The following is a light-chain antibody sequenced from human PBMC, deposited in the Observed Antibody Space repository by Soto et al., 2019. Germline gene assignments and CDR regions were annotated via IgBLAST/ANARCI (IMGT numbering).Light chain of an antibody. CDR3: QHYSSYSDA. CDR1: QTISSW. CDR2: KAS. Sequence: DIQMTQSPSTLSGSVGDRATITCRASQTISSWLAWYQQKPGKAPKLLIYKASTLKSGVPSRFSGSGSGTEFTLTISSLQPDDVATYYCQHYSSYSDAFGQGNKVELK. V-gene: IGKV1-5*03. J-gene: IGKJ1*01.